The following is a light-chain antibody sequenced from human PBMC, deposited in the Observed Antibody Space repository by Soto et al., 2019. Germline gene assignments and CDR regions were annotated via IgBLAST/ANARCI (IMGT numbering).Light chain of an antibody. CDR3: GSWDSSLSAYV. J-gene: IGLJ1*01. CDR2: DDN. CDR1: SSNMGGNS. V-gene: IGLV1-51*01. Sequence: QTLRTEPPSVTAAPEQKVTRSCSGSSSNMGGNSVSWYQQLPGTAPKLLIYDDNKRPSGIPDRFSGSKSGTSATLGITGFQSGDEADYYCGSWDSSLSAYVFGTGTKVTVL.